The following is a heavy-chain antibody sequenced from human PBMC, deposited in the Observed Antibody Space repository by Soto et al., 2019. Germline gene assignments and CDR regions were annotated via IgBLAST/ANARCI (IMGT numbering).Heavy chain of an antibody. CDR2: INHSGST. Sequence: PSDTLSLTCAVYGGSFSGYYWSWIRQPPGKGLEWIGEINHSGSTNYNPSLKSRVTISVDTSKNQFSLKLSSVTAADTAVYYCARGLKIVVVVAAASGNWFDPWGQGTLVTVSS. D-gene: IGHD2-15*01. CDR1: GGSFSGYY. V-gene: IGHV4-34*01. J-gene: IGHJ5*02. CDR3: ARGLKIVVVVAAASGNWFDP.